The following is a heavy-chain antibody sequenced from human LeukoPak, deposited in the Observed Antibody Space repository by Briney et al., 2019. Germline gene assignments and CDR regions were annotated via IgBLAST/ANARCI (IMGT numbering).Heavy chain of an antibody. CDR1: GGSFSGYY. CDR3: ASSSWYFAPGRLDY. CDR2: INHSGST. J-gene: IGHJ4*02. D-gene: IGHD6-13*01. V-gene: IGHV4-34*01. Sequence: PSETLSLTCAVYGGSFSGYYWSWIRQPPGKGLEWIGEINHSGSTNYNPSLKSRVTISVDTSKNQFSLKLSSVTAADTAVYYCASSSWYFAPGRLDYWGQGTLVTVSS.